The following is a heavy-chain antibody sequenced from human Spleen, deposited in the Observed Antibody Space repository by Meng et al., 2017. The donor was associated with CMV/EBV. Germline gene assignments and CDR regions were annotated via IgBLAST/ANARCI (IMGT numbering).Heavy chain of an antibody. V-gene: IGHV1-69*05. D-gene: IGHD5-24*01. J-gene: IGHJ4*02. CDR3: ARARDKMATINPFDY. Sequence: SVKVSCKASGGTFSSYAISWVRQAPGQGLEWMGGIIPIFGTANYAQKFQGRVTITTDESTSTAYMELSSLRSEDTAVYYCARARDKMATINPFDYWGQGTLVTVSS. CDR1: GGTFSSYA. CDR2: IIPIFGTA.